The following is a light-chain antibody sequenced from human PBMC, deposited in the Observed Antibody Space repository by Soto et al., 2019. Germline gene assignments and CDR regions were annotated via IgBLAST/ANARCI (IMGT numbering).Light chain of an antibody. J-gene: IGKJ3*01. CDR2: DAS. Sequence: EIVMTQSPATLSVSPGESVTLSCRASQSIRNNLVWCQQKSGQAPRLLIYDASTRAAGIPVRFSGSGSGTEFTLIISSLQSEDFAVYFCQQFNALPLTFGPGTEVEI. CDR3: QQFNALPLT. CDR1: QSIRNN. V-gene: IGKV3-15*01.